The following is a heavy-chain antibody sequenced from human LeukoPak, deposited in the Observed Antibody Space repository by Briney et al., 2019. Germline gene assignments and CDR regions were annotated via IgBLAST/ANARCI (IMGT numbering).Heavy chain of an antibody. CDR1: GYTFTGYY. Sequence: ASVKVSCKASGYTFTGYYMHWVRQAPGQGLEWMGWINPNSGGTNYAQKFQGRVTMTRDTSISTAYMELSRLRSDDTAVYYCARNPPKFSSSWYTSYYDYWGQGTLVTVSS. V-gene: IGHV1-2*02. J-gene: IGHJ4*02. CDR2: INPNSGGT. CDR3: ARNPPKFSSSWYTSYYDY. D-gene: IGHD6-13*01.